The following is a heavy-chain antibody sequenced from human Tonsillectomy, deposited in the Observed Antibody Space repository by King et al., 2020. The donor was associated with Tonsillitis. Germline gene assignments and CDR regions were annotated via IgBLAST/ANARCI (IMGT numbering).Heavy chain of an antibody. V-gene: IGHV3-30*18. CDR3: AKDGQYSFDY. CDR2: ISYDGSNK. Sequence: VQLVESGGGVVQPGRSLRLSCAASGFTLSTYGMHWVRQAPGKGLEWVAVISYDGSNKDYADSVKGRFTISRDNSKNTLYLQMNSLRAEDTAAYYCAKDGQYSFDYWGQGTLVTVSS. D-gene: IGHD6-19*01. J-gene: IGHJ4*02. CDR1: GFTLSTYG.